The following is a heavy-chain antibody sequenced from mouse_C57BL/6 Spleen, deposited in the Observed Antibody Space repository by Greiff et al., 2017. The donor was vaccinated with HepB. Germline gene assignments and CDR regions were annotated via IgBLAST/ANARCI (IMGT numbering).Heavy chain of an antibody. CDR3: ARARDYGDFDY. CDR2: INPYNGGT. J-gene: IGHJ2*01. D-gene: IGHD2-4*01. V-gene: IGHV1-19*01. Sequence: VQLQQSGPVLVKPGASVKMSCKASGYTFTDYYMNWVKQSHGKSLEWIGVINPYNGGTSYNQKFKGKATLTVDKSSSTAYMELNSLTSEDSAVYYCARARDYGDFDYWGQGTTLTVSS. CDR1: GYTFTDYY.